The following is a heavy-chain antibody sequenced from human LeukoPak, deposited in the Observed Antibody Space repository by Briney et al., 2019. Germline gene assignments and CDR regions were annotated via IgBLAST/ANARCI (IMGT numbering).Heavy chain of an antibody. Sequence: ASVKVSCKASGYVFTDHFLHWVRQAPGQGLEWMGWINPNRGTTNYAQKFQGRVTMTRNTSTSTAYMELSGLKSDDTAVYYCARDRLCSGGRCYSGWFDPWGQGTLVTVSS. J-gene: IGHJ5*02. CDR1: GYVFTDHF. CDR3: ARDRLCSGGRCYSGWFDP. CDR2: INPNRGTT. D-gene: IGHD2-15*01. V-gene: IGHV1-2*02.